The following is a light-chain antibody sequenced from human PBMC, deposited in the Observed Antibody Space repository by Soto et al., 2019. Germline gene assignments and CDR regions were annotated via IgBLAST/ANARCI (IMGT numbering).Light chain of an antibody. CDR1: QSISSY. V-gene: IGKV1-39*01. CDR2: AAY. Sequence: DIQMTQSPSSLSASVGDRVTITCRASQSISSYLNWYQQKPGKAPKLLIYAAYSLQSGVPSRFTGSGSGTEFTLTISSLEPEDFATYYCQHYNSYSRTFGQGTKVDI. CDR3: QHYNSYSRT. J-gene: IGKJ1*01.